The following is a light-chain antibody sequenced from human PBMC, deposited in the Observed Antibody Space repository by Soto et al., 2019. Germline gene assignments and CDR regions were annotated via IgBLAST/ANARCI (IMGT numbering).Light chain of an antibody. CDR1: QSVNGN. V-gene: IGKV3-15*01. CDR2: GAS. CDR3: QQYHNWPRT. J-gene: IGKJ1*01. Sequence: EIVMTQSPATLSVFPGERATLSCRASQSVNGNLAWYQQRRGQAPRLLIYGASIRATGIPARFSGSGSGTEFALTISSLQSEDFAIYYCQQYHNWPRTFGQGTKVEIK.